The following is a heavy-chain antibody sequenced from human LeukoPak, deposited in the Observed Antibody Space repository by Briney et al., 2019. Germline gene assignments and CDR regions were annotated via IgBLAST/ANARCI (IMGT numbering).Heavy chain of an antibody. CDR3: ATFSYAGNAGGSVGY. J-gene: IGHJ4*02. Sequence: PGGSLRLSCAASGFTFSSNYMTWVRQAPGKGLEWVSVFYSGGNTYYADSVKGRFTISRDTSKNTVDLQMNSLRSDDAAVYYCATFSYAGNAGGSVGYWGQGTLVTVSS. D-gene: IGHD4-23*01. CDR2: FYSGGNT. CDR1: GFTFSSNY. V-gene: IGHV3-53*01.